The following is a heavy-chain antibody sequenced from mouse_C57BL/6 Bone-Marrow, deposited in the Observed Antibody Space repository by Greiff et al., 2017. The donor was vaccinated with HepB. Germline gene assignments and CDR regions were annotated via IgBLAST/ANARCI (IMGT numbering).Heavy chain of an antibody. Sequence: EVQLQQSGAELVRPGASVKLSCTASGFNIKDDYMHWVKQRPEQGLEWIGWIDPENGDTEYASKFQGKATITADTSSNTAYLQLSSLTSEDTAVYYCTQKVAYYFDYWGQGTTLTVSS. CDR1: GFNIKDDY. J-gene: IGHJ2*01. CDR2: IDPENGDT. V-gene: IGHV14-4*01. CDR3: TQKVAYYFDY. D-gene: IGHD1-1*01.